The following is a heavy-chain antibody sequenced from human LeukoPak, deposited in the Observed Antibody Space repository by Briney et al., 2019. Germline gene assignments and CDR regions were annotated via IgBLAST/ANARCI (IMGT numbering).Heavy chain of an antibody. J-gene: IGHJ4*02. CDR1: GGSISSYY. CDR2: IYYSGST. CDR3: ARQYRVYDILTGYYGGYFDY. V-gene: IGHV4-59*08. D-gene: IGHD3-9*01. Sequence: PSGTLSLTCTVSGGSISSYYWSWIRQPPGKGLEWIGYIYYSGSTNYNPSLKSRVTISVDTSKNQFSLKLSSVTAADTAVYYCARQYRVYDILTGYYGGYFDYWGQGTLVTVSS.